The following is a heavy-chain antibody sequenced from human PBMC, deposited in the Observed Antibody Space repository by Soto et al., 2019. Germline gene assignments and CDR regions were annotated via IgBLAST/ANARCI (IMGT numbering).Heavy chain of an antibody. CDR3: AKGGAIVAAGTRVYLYNAMDV. D-gene: IGHD1-26*01. Sequence: ASVKVSCKASGYTFTGYYVHWVRQAPGQGLEWTGWINPNSGDTYLAQRFQGRVTMNRDTSIGTAYMELRGLASDDTAEYYCAKGGAIVAAGTRVYLYNAMDVWGQGTTVTVSS. CDR1: GYTFTGYY. J-gene: IGHJ6*02. CDR2: INPNSGDT. V-gene: IGHV1-2*02.